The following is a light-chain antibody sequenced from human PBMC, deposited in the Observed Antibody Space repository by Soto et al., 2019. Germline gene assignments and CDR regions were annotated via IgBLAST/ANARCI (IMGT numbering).Light chain of an antibody. Sequence: DIQMTQSPSSLSASVGDRVTITCRARQSISSYLNWYQQKPGKAPKLLIYAASSLQSGVPSRFSGSASGTDFTLTISSLQPEDFATYYCQQSYSTPFTFGPGTQVDI. V-gene: IGKV1-39*01. CDR1: QSISSY. CDR2: AAS. CDR3: QQSYSTPFT. J-gene: IGKJ3*01.